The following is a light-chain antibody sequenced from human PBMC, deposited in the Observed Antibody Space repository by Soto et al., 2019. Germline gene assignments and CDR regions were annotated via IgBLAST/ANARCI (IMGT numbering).Light chain of an antibody. CDR3: CLSPGSLTWQ. Sequence: QSALTQPRSVSGSPGQSVTISCTATGSDVGDSSHVSWYQLHPGKAPKLMIYEVNNRPSGVPDRFSGSKSGSTASLTISGLQAEDEAEYYCCLSPGSLTWQFGGGTKLTVL. V-gene: IGLV2-11*01. J-gene: IGLJ3*02. CDR1: GSDVGDSSH. CDR2: EVN.